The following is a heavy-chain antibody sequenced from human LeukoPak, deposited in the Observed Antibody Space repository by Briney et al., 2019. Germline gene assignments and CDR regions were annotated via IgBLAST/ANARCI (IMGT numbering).Heavy chain of an antibody. CDR2: IWYDGSNK. CDR1: GFTFSSYG. V-gene: IGHV3-33*01. D-gene: IGHD3-22*01. Sequence: GGSLRLSCAASGFTFSSYGMHWVRQAPGKGLEWVAVIWYDGSNKYYADSVKGRFTISRDNSKNMLYLQMNSLRAEDTAVYYCATGYYYDSSGYYSTDYYFDYWGQGTLVTVSS. CDR3: ATGYYYDSSGYYSTDYYFDY. J-gene: IGHJ4*02.